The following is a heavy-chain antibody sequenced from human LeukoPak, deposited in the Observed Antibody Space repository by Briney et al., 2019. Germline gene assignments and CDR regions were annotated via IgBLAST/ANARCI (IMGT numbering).Heavy chain of an antibody. CDR3: ATSPAYGDSSLDY. CDR2: IYYSGST. J-gene: IGHJ4*02. Sequence: SETLSLTCTVSGGSISSYYWSWIRQPPGKGLEWIGYIYYSGSTNYNPSLKSRVTISVDTSKNQFSLKLSSVTAADTAVYYCATSPAYGDSSLDYWGQGTLVTVSS. D-gene: IGHD4-17*01. V-gene: IGHV4-59*01. CDR1: GGSISSYY.